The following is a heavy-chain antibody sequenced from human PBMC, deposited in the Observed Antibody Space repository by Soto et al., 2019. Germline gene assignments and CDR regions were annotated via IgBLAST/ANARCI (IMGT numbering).Heavy chain of an antibody. CDR2: ISSSSDAI. Sequence: GGSLRLSCAASAFSFSDYSMNWVRQAPGKGLEWVSYISSSSDAIYYADSVKGRFTVSRDNAENSLSLQMNTLRAEDTAVYYCARDIFPYDAYDIWGQGTMVTVSS. V-gene: IGHV3-48*01. CDR1: AFSFSDYS. D-gene: IGHD2-21*01. CDR3: ARDIFPYDAYDI. J-gene: IGHJ3*02.